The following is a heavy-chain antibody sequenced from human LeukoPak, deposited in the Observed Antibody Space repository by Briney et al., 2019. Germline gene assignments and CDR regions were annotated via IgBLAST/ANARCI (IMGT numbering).Heavy chain of an antibody. J-gene: IGHJ4*02. CDR1: GFTFSSYG. CDR2: ISYDGSNK. Sequence: GRSLRLSCAASGFTFSSYGMHWVRQAPGKGLEWVAVISYDGSNKYYADSVKGRFTISRDNSKNTLYLQMNSLRAEDTAVYYCATVISGYEEIDYWGQGTLVTVSS. D-gene: IGHD5-12*01. V-gene: IGHV3-30*03. CDR3: ATVISGYEEIDY.